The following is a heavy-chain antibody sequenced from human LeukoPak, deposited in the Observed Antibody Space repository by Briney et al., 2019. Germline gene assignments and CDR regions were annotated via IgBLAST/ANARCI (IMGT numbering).Heavy chain of an antibody. D-gene: IGHD3-3*01. J-gene: IGHJ4*02. V-gene: IGHV3-48*01. CDR2: ITSSSSTI. CDR3: ARDREPHDFWSGYHDY. Sequence: QSGGSLRLSCAASGFTFSSYGMSWVRQAPGKGLEWVSYITSSSSTIYYADSVKGRFTISRDNTKNSLYLQMNSLRAEDTAVYYCARDREPHDFWSGYHDYWGQGTLVTVSS. CDR1: GFTFSSYG.